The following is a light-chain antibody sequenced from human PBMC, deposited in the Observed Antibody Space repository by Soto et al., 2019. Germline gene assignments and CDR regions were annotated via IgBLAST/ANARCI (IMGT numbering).Light chain of an antibody. CDR2: STY. CDR3: LLYVGSGIWV. Sequence: QTVVTQEPSFSVSPGGTVTLTCGLSSGSVSTSYYPSWYQQTPGQAPRTLIYSTYTLSSGVPDRFSGSILGNKAALTITGAQADDESDYYCLLYVGSGIWVFGGGTQLTVL. J-gene: IGLJ3*02. CDR1: SGSVSTSYY. V-gene: IGLV8-61*01.